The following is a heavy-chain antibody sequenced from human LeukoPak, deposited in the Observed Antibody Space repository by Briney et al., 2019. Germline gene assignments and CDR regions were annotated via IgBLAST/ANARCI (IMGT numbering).Heavy chain of an antibody. Sequence: PGGSLRLSCTASGFTFTTYSMDWVRQAPGKGLEWVSSIDNSGTYIYYADSVKGRFTISRDNSKNSLYLQMNSLRAEDTAVYYCTTVIEYYYGSGSIDAFDIWGQGTMVTVSS. J-gene: IGHJ3*02. V-gene: IGHV3-21*01. CDR1: GFTFTTYS. CDR3: TTVIEYYYGSGSIDAFDI. D-gene: IGHD3-10*01. CDR2: IDNSGTYI.